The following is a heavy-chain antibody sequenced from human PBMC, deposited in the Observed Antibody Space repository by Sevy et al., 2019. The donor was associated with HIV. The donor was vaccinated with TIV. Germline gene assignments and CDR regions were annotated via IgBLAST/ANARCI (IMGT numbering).Heavy chain of an antibody. D-gene: IGHD4-17*01. Sequence: GGSLRLSCAASGLTPSTYGIHWVRQAPGKGLEWVAVIGYDGNNKFYADSVKGRFTISRDDSKNTVFLQMDSLRAEDTAVCYCARDPRIYGDYLLAYFDYWGQGTLVTVSS. CDR3: ARDPRIYGDYLLAYFDY. CDR2: IGYDGNNK. CDR1: GLTPSTYG. J-gene: IGHJ4*02. V-gene: IGHV3-33*01.